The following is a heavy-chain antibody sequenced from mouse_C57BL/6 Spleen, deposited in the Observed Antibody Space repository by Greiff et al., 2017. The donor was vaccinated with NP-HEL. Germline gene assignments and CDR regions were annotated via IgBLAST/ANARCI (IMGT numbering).Heavy chain of an antibody. J-gene: IGHJ2*01. CDR3: AREKNSYSIDY. D-gene: IGHD2-5*01. CDR2: INPNNGGT. Sequence: EVQLQQSGPELVKPGASVKISCKASGYTFTDYYMNWVKQSHGKSLEWIGDINPNNGGTSYNQKFKGKATLTVDKSSSTAYMELRSLTSEDSAVYYCAREKNSYSIDYWGQGTTLKVSS. V-gene: IGHV1-26*01. CDR1: GYTFTDYY.